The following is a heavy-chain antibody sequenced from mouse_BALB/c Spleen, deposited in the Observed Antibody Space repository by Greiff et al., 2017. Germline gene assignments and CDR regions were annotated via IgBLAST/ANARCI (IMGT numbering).Heavy chain of an antibody. V-gene: IGHV5-17*02. Sequence: EVQGVESGGGLVQPGGSRKLSCAASGFTFSSFGMHWVRQAPEKGLEWVAYISSGSSTIYYADTVKGRFTMSRDNPKNTLFLQMTSLRSEDTAMYYCARSGGNYGYAMDYWGQGTSVTVAS. D-gene: IGHD2-1*01. J-gene: IGHJ4*01. CDR1: GFTFSSFG. CDR2: ISSGSSTI. CDR3: ARSGGNYGYAMDY.